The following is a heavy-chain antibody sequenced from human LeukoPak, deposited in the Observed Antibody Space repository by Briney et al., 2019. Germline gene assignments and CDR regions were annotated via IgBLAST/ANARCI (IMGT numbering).Heavy chain of an antibody. CDR1: GYSISSGYY. V-gene: IGHV4-38-2*02. CDR3: ARVGYYPDYYMDV. Sequence: SETLSLTCTVSGYSISSGYYWGWIRQPPGKGLEWIGTIFHSGSTYSNPSLKSRVTISVDTSKTQFSLNLSSVTAADTAVYYCARVGYYPDYYMDVWGKGTTVTVSS. J-gene: IGHJ6*03. D-gene: IGHD2-21*01. CDR2: IFHSGST.